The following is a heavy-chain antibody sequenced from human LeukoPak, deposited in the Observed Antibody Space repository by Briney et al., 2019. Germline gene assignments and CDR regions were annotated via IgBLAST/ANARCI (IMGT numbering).Heavy chain of an antibody. V-gene: IGHV3-13*01. Sequence: PGGSLRLSCAASGFMFSRYDMHWVRQVTGKGLEWVSAIRSAGDTLYADSVKGRFTISRENAKNSLYLQMYSLRAGDTAVYYRARFLSGGGYGLDVWGQGTTVTVSS. CDR2: IRSAGDT. CDR1: GFMFSRYD. J-gene: IGHJ6*02. CDR3: ARFLSGGGYGLDV. D-gene: IGHD3-10*01.